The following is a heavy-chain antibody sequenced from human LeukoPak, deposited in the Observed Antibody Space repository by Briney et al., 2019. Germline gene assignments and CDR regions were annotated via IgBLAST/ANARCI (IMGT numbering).Heavy chain of an antibody. Sequence: SETLYLTCTVSGGSISSYYWSWIRQPPGKGLEWIGYIYYSGSTNYNPSLKSRVTISVDTSKNQFSLKLSSVTAADTAVYYCARGPGPTYCGGDCYDWGQGTLVTVSS. D-gene: IGHD2-21*02. CDR2: IYYSGST. CDR1: GGSISSYY. V-gene: IGHV4-59*01. J-gene: IGHJ4*02. CDR3: ARGPGPTYCGGDCYD.